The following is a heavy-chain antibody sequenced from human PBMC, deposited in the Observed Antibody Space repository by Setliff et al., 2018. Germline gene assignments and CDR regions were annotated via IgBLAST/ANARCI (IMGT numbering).Heavy chain of an antibody. V-gene: IGHV1-2*04. D-gene: IGHD4-17*01. CDR2: INPNSGGT. J-gene: IGHJ4*02. Sequence: ASVKVSCKASGYTFTNYDINWVRQAPGQGLEWMGWINPNSGGTNYAQKFQGWVTMTRDTSISTAYMELSRLRSDDTAVYYCARDGEYDYGDYVRFDYWGQGTLVTVSS. CDR1: GYTFTNYD. CDR3: ARDGEYDYGDYVRFDY.